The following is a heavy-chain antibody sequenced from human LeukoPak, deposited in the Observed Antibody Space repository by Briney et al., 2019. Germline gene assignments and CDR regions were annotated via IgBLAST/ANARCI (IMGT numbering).Heavy chain of an antibody. D-gene: IGHD3-16*01. CDR1: GFTFSSYW. CDR2: INHNGNVN. CDR3: ARGGGLDV. V-gene: IGHV3-7*03. J-gene: IGHJ6*02. Sequence: GGSLRLSCAASGFTFSSYWMNWARQAPGKGLEWVASINHNGNVNYYVDSVKGRFTISRDNAENSLYLQMSNLRAEDTAVYFCARGGGLDVWGQGATVTVSS.